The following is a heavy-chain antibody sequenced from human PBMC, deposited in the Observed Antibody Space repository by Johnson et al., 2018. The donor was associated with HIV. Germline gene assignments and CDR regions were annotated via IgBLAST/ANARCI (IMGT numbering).Heavy chain of an antibody. V-gene: IGHV3-20*04. CDR3: AKDQWSSSWTNDAFDI. CDR1: GFTFDDYG. J-gene: IGHJ3*02. Sequence: VQLVESGGGLVKPGGSLRLSCAASGFTFDDYGMSWVRQAPGKGLEWVYGINWNGGSTHYADSVKGRFTISRDNSKNTLYLQMNSLRAEDTAVYYCAKDQWSSSWTNDAFDIWGQGTMVTVSS. D-gene: IGHD6-13*01. CDR2: INWNGGST.